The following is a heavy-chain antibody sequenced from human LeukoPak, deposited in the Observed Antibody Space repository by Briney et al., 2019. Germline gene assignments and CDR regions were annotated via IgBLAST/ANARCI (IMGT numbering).Heavy chain of an antibody. J-gene: IGHJ4*02. CDR2: INPNSGGT. D-gene: IGHD3-10*01. V-gene: IGHV1-2*02. Sequence: GASVKVSCKASGYTFTGYYMHWVRQAPGRGLEWMGWINPNSGGTNYAQKFQGRVTMTRDTSISTAYMELSRLRSDDTAVYYCARDYSDFGSLMAFDYWGQGTLVTVSS. CDR3: ARDYSDFGSLMAFDY. CDR1: GYTFTGYY.